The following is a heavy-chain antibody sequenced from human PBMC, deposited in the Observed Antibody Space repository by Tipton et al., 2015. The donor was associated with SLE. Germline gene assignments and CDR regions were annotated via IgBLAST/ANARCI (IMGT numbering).Heavy chain of an antibody. J-gene: IGHJ3*02. CDR2: ISYEDTNG. CDR3: ARESATHPTDDAFHI. CDR1: GFSFDSYA. V-gene: IGHV3-30*04. Sequence: SLRLSCAASGFSFDSYAMHWVRQAPGKGLEWVALISYEDTNGFYADSVKGRFTISRDNSKNTLYLQMNSLRAEDSAIYYCARESATHPTDDAFHIWGQGTLVTVAS.